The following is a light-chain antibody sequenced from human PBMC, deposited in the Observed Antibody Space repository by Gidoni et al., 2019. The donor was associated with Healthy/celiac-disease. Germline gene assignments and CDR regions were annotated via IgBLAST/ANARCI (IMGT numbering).Light chain of an antibody. J-gene: IGLJ2*01. CDR3: SSYTSSSTYVV. V-gene: IGLV2-14*03. CDR2: DVS. Sequence: QSALTQPASVSGSPGQSITISCTGTSTDVGGYNYVSWYQQHPGKAPKLMIYDVSHRTSGVSNRFSGSKSGNTASLTISGLQAEDEADYYCSSYTSSSTYVVFGGGTKLTVL. CDR1: STDVGGYNY.